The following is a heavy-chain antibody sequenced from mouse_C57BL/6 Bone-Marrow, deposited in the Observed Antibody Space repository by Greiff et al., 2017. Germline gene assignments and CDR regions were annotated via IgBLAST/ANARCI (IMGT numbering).Heavy chain of an antibody. J-gene: IGHJ4*01. Sequence: EVMLVESGGGLVKPGGSLKLSCAASGFTFSSYAMSWVRQTPEKRLEWVATISDGGSYTYYPDNVKGRFTISRDNAKNNLYLQMSHLKSEDTAMYYCAREGESNLVTTNYAMDYWGQGTSVTVSS. CDR3: AREGESNLVTTNYAMDY. CDR2: ISDGGSYT. D-gene: IGHD2-2*01. V-gene: IGHV5-4*01. CDR1: GFTFSSYA.